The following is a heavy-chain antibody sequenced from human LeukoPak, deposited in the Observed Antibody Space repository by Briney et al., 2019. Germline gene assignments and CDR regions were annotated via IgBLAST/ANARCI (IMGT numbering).Heavy chain of an antibody. CDR2: ISAYNGNT. V-gene: IGHV1-18*04. CDR1: GCTFTSYG. D-gene: IGHD1-1*01. CDR3: ARTGYNWNDVGFDP. J-gene: IGHJ5*02. Sequence: GASVKVSCKASGCTFTSYGISWVRQAPGQGLEWMGWISAYNGNTNYAQKLQGRVTMTTDTSTSTAYMELRSLRSDDTAVYYCARTGYNWNDVGFDPWGQGTLVTVSS.